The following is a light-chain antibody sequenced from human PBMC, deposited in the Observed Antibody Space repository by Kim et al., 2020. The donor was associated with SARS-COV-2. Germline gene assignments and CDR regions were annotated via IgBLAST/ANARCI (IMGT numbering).Light chain of an antibody. Sequence: EIVLTQSPGTLSLSPGERATLSCRASQSVSNRYLAWYQQKPGLAPRLLIYGASNRATGIPDRFSGSGSGTAFTLTISSLEPEDFAVYFCQQYGSSPRTFGQGTKLEI. CDR3: QQYGSSPRT. CDR1: QSVSNRY. V-gene: IGKV3-20*01. CDR2: GAS. J-gene: IGKJ2*01.